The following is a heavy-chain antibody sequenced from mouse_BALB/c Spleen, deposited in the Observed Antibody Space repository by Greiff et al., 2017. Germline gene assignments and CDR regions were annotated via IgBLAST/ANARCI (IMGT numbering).Heavy chain of an antibody. CDR1: GFTFSSYG. V-gene: IGHV5-6*01. D-gene: IGHD2-14*01. CDR2: ISSGGSYT. J-gene: IGHJ3*01. Sequence: EVQGVESGGDLVKPGGSLKLSCAASGFTFSSYGMSWVRQTPDKRLEWVATISSGGSYTYYPDSVKGRFTISRDNAKNPLYLQMSSLKSEDTAMYYCARQGDRYDGGWFAYWGQGTLVTVSA. CDR3: ARQGDRYDGGWFAY.